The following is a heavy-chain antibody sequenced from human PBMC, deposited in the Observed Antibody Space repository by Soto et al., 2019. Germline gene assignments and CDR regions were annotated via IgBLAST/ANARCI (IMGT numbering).Heavy chain of an antibody. V-gene: IGHV3-33*01. CDR2: IWYDGSNK. CDR1: GFTFSSYG. Sequence: GGSLRLSCAASGFTFSSYGMHWVRQAPGKGLEWVAVIWYDGSNKYYADSVKGRFTISRDNSKNTLYLQMNSLRAEDTAVYYCARDQEQLGSPPVYYYYGMDVWGQGTTVTVSS. CDR3: ARDQEQLGSPPVYYYYGMDV. D-gene: IGHD6-6*01. J-gene: IGHJ6*02.